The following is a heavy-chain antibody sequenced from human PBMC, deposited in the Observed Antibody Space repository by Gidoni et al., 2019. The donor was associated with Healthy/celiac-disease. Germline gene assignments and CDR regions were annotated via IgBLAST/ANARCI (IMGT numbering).Heavy chain of an antibody. D-gene: IGHD3-16*01. V-gene: IGHV3-21*01. CDR2: ISSSSSYI. CDR1: GFTFSSYS. Sequence: EVQLVESGGGLVKPGGSLRLSCAASGFTFSSYSMNWVRQAPGKGLEWVSSISSSSSYIYYADSVKGRFTISRDNAKNSLYLQMNSLRAEDTAVYYCARDQVRGDYVWGSMDVWGQGTTVTVSS. CDR3: ARDQVRGDYVWGSMDV. J-gene: IGHJ6*02.